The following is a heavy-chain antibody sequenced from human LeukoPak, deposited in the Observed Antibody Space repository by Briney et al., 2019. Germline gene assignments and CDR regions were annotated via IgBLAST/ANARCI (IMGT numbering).Heavy chain of an antibody. CDR1: GGTFSSYA. CDR3: ARAARYSGYDLDY. D-gene: IGHD5-12*01. J-gene: IGHJ4*02. CDR2: IIPIFGTA. Sequence: GASVKVSCKASGGTFSSYAISWVRQAPGQGLEWMGGIIPIFGTANYAQKFQGRVTIAADESTSTAYMELSSLRSEDTAVYYCARAARYSGYDLDYWGQGTLVTVSS. V-gene: IGHV1-69*13.